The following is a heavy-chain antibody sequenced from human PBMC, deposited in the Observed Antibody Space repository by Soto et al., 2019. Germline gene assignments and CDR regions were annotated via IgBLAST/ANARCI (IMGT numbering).Heavy chain of an antibody. CDR3: ATKDNGKYFFDS. Sequence: QVQLQESGPGLVKPSDTLSLTCGVSGSSMSNDNWWVWIRQPPGKGLEWIGYIHHTGYTYSNPALKSRLTMSVDTSKNQFSLRLSSVTAVDTAVYYCATKDNGKYFFDSWGQGALVTVSS. V-gene: IGHV4-28*01. CDR2: IHHTGYT. D-gene: IGHD1-26*01. CDR1: GSSMSNDNW. J-gene: IGHJ4*02.